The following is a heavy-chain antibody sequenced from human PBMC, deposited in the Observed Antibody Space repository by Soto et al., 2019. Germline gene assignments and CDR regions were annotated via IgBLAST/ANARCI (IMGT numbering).Heavy chain of an antibody. V-gene: IGHV3-23*01. CDR2: VSGGGGST. CDR3: ANGYASSSRRNWFDP. Sequence: GGSLRLSCAASGFTFSRYAMSWVRQAPGKGLEWVSAVSGGGGSTYYADSVKGRFTISRDNSKNTLYLQMNSLRAEDTAVYYCANGYASSSRRNWFDPWGQGTLVTVSS. CDR1: GFTFSRYA. J-gene: IGHJ5*02. D-gene: IGHD6-6*01.